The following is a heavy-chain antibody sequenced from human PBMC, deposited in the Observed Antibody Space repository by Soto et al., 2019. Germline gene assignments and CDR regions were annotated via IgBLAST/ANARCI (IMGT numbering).Heavy chain of an antibody. CDR3: ARAWVVVTAPDY. J-gene: IGHJ4*02. V-gene: IGHV1-3*05. D-gene: IGHD2-21*02. CDR1: GYTFTSYA. Sequence: QVQLVQSGAEEKKPGASVKVSCKASGYTFTSYAMHWVRQATGQRLEWMGWMNAGNGNTKYSQKFQGRVTITRDTSASTAYMELSSLRSEDTAVYYCARAWVVVTAPDYWGQGTLVTVSS. CDR2: MNAGNGNT.